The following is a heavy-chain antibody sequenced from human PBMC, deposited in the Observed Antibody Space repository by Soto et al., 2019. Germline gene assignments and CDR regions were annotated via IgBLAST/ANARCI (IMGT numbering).Heavy chain of an antibody. V-gene: IGHV3-33*01. CDR3: ARAEYYDSSGYYPNWFDP. D-gene: IGHD3-22*01. CDR2: IWYDGNNK. Sequence: GGSLRLSCAASGFTFSSYGMHWVRQAPGKGLEWVAVIWYDGNNKYYADSVKGRFTISRDNSNNTLYVQMTSLRAEDTAVYYCARAEYYDSSGYYPNWFDPWGQGTLVTVSS. CDR1: GFTFSSYG. J-gene: IGHJ5*02.